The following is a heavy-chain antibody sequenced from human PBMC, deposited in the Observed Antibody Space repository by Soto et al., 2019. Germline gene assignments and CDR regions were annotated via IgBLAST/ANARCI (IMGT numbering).Heavy chain of an antibody. J-gene: IGHJ3*02. CDR3: ARDQYSGYNRGAFDI. CDR2: IYYSGST. V-gene: IGHV4-59*01. CDR1: GAPISRYY. Sequence: SETLSLSCTVSGAPISRYYWSWVRPPPGMGLEWIGYIYYSGSTNYNPSLKSRVTISVDTSKNQFSLRLSSVTAADTAVYYCARDQYSGYNRGAFDIWGQGTMVTVSS. D-gene: IGHD5-12*01.